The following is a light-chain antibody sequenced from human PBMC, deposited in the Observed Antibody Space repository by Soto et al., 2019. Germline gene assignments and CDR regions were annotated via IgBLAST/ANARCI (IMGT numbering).Light chain of an antibody. Sequence: DIQMTQSPSTLSASVGDRVTITCRASQSIRPWLAWYQQKPGKAPKLLIYDASTLESGVPSRFSGSGSGTEFTLTISSLQSDGFATYYCQQYNSYSAITFGGGTRVE. CDR2: DAS. CDR3: QQYNSYSAIT. V-gene: IGKV1-5*01. CDR1: QSIRPW. J-gene: IGKJ4*01.